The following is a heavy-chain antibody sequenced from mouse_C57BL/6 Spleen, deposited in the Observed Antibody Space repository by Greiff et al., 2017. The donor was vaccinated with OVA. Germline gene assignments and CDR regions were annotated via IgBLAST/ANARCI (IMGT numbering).Heavy chain of an antibody. CDR3: ARRGYHDYFDY. V-gene: IGHV1-76*01. CDR2: IYPGSGNT. Sequence: VQLVESGAELVRPGASVKLSCKASGYTFTDYYINWVKQRPGQGLEWIARIYPGSGNTYYNEKFKGKATLTAEKSSSTAYMQLSSLTSEDSAVYFCARRGYHDYFDYWGQGTTLTVSS. CDR1: GYTFTDYY. J-gene: IGHJ2*01.